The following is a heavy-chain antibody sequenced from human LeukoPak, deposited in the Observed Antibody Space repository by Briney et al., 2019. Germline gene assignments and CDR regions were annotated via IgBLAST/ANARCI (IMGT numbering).Heavy chain of an antibody. CDR2: ISHSGST. V-gene: IGHV4-38-2*01. CDR1: GYSISSGYH. D-gene: IGHD5-18*01. J-gene: IGHJ4*02. CDR3: ARVGGYSYGNYYFNY. Sequence: SETLSLTCAVSGYSISSGYHWGWIRQPPGKGLDWIGSISHSGSTYYNPSLRSRVTISIDTSKNQFSLRLNSVTATDTAVYYCARVGGYSYGNYYFNYWGQGTLVTVSS.